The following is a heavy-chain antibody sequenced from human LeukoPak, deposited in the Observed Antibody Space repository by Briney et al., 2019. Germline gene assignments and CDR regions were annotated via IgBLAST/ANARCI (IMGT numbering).Heavy chain of an antibody. CDR2: ISDTGGRT. D-gene: IGHD3-9*01. CDR3: FIFQNDILTVDDH. CDR1: GFAFSSYA. V-gene: IGHV3-23*01. J-gene: IGHJ5*02. Sequence: PGRSLRLSCAASGFAFSSYAMSWVRQAPGKGLEWVSGISDTGGRTYYADSVKGRFTISRDNSKNTLYLQMNSLRAEDTAVYYCFIFQNDILTVDDHWGQGTQVTVSS.